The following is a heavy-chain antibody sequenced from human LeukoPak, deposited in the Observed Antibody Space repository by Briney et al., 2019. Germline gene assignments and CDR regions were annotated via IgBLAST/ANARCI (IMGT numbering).Heavy chain of an antibody. CDR2: IDSSSSTT. CDR3: AAVVVVPAGVDP. J-gene: IGHJ5*02. CDR1: GFTFSSYE. Sequence: PGGSLRLSCAASGFTFSSYEMNWVRQAPGKGLEWVSYIDSSSSTTYYADSVKGRFTISRDNAKNSLYLQMNSLRAEDTAVYYCAAVVVVPAGVDPWGQGTLVTVSS. V-gene: IGHV3-48*03. D-gene: IGHD2-21*01.